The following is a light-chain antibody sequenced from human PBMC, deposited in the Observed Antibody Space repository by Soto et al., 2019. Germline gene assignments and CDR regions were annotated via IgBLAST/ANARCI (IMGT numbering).Light chain of an antibody. CDR3: AAWDDSLNGVL. V-gene: IGLV1-44*01. CDR2: NND. Sequence: QLVLTQTPSASGTPGQRVTISCSGSTSNIGSKTVNWYQQLPGTAPKLLIYNNDERPSGVPDRFSGSKSGTSASLAISGLQSEDEADYYCAAWDDSLNGVLFGGGTKLTVL. CDR1: TSNIGSKT. J-gene: IGLJ3*02.